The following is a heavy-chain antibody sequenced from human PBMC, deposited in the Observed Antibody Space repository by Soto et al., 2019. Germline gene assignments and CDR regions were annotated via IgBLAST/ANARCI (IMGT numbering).Heavy chain of an antibody. CDR2: IKEDGSEK. CDR1: GFTFSNYY. D-gene: IGHD1-26*01. Sequence: GGSLRLSCIASGFTFSNYYMSWVRQAPGKGLEWVANIKEDGSEKYYVDSVRGRFTISRDNAKNSLYLQMNSLRTEDTAVYYCSSSASIYRGYWGQGTLVTVSS. CDR3: SSSASIYRGY. V-gene: IGHV3-7*01. J-gene: IGHJ4*02.